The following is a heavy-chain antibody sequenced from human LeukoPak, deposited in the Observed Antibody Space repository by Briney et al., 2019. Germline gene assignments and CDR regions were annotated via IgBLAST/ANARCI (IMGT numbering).Heavy chain of an antibody. CDR3: AMTYYYDSSGNLAFDI. D-gene: IGHD3-22*01. J-gene: IGHJ3*02. CDR1: GGTFSSNA. Sequence: SVKVSCKASGGTFSSNAIRWVRRAPGQGLGWMGRIIPIFGTANSAQKFQGRVTLTTDESTSTAYMEMSSLRSEDTAVYYCAMTYYYDSSGNLAFDIWGQGTMVTVSS. CDR2: IIPIFGTA. V-gene: IGHV1-69*05.